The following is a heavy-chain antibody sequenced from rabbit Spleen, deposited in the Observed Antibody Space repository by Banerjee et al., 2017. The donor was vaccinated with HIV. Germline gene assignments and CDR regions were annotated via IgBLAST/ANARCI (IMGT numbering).Heavy chain of an antibody. CDR3: ARCATATNSVGTSIAYYGMDL. CDR2: IYAGSGSA. CDR1: GFSFSSNYD. Sequence: QSLEESGGDLVKPGASLTLTCKASGFSFSSNYDMCWVRQAPGKGLEWIGCIYAGSGSAYYASWAKGRFTISKTSSTTVTLQMPSLTAADTATYFCARCATATNSVGTSIAYYGMDLWGQGTLVTVS. J-gene: IGHJ6*01. V-gene: IGHV1S40*01. D-gene: IGHD1-1*01.